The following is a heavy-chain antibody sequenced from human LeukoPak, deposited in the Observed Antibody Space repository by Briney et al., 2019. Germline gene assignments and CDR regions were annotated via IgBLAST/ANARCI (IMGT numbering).Heavy chain of an antibody. J-gene: IGHJ5*02. CDR2: IYVTGST. D-gene: IGHD1-7*01. V-gene: IGHV4-4*07. Sequence: SETLSLTCTVSGASISSYYWSWIRQPAGKALEWIGRIYVTGSTTYNPSLESRVTMSLDTSKNHFSLRLRSVTAADTAVYYCARDSGTTGEVKFDPWGQGTLVTVSS. CDR3: ARDSGTTGEVKFDP. CDR1: GASISSYY.